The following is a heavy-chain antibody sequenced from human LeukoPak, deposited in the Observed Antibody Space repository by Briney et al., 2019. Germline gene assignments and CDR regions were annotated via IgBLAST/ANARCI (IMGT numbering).Heavy chain of an antibody. CDR2: IWYDGSNK. V-gene: IGHV3-33*01. J-gene: IGHJ6*02. CDR1: GFTLSSYG. CDR3: ARLGYCSSTSCSGNYYYYGMDV. Sequence: PGGSLRLSCAASGFTLSSYGMHWVRQAPGKGLEWVAVIWYDGSNKYYADSVKGRFTISRDNSKNTLYLQMNSLRAEDTAVYYCARLGYCSSTSCSGNYYYYGMDVWGQGTTVTVSS. D-gene: IGHD2-2*01.